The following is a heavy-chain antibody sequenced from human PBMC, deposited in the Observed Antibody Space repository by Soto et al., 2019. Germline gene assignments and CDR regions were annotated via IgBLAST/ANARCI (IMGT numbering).Heavy chain of an antibody. Sequence: QVQLEQSGSEVKKSGSSVKVSCKASGYSFSSHAITWVRQAPGQGLEWMGGIIPVFGTPSYAQKFQGRVTISANKSTNTSYMEVRSLRSEDTAVYYGASGGALSTSWYWGDGLDSWGQGTQGTVSS. V-gene: IGHV1-69*06. CDR3: ASGGALSTSWYWGDGLDS. D-gene: IGHD2-8*02. CDR2: IIPVFGTP. J-gene: IGHJ4*02. CDR1: GYSFSSHA.